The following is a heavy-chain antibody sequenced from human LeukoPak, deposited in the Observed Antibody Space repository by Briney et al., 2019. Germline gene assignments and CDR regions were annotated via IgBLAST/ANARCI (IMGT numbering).Heavy chain of an antibody. CDR3: AGLYTAITMVRGVIITPSSAFDY. CDR2: IYYSGST. Sequence: SETLSLTCTVSGGSISSSIYYWGWIRQPPGKGLEWIGSIYYSGSTYYNPSLKSRVTISVDTSKNQFSLKLSSVTAADTAVYYCAGLYTAITMVRGVIITPSSAFDYWGQGTLVTVSS. CDR1: GGSISSSIYY. V-gene: IGHV4-39*01. J-gene: IGHJ4*02. D-gene: IGHD3-10*01.